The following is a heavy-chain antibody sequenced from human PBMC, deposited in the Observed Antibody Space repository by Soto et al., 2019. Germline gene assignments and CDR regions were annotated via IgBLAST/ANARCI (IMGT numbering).Heavy chain of an antibody. Sequence: PGGSLRLSCAASGFTFSSYSMNWVRQAPGKGLEWVSSISSSSSYIYYADSVKGRFPISRDNAKNSLYLQMNSLRAEDTAVYYCVRDGASGAQLLNFDYCGQGTLVTVSS. J-gene: IGHJ4*02. V-gene: IGHV3-21*01. CDR1: GFTFSSYS. D-gene: IGHD3-10*01. CDR2: ISSSSSYI. CDR3: VRDGASGAQLLNFDY.